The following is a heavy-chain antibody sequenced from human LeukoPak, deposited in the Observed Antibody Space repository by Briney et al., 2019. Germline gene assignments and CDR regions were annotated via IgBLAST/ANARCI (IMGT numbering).Heavy chain of an antibody. V-gene: IGHV3-30*18. CDR1: GFTFSSYG. CDR2: ISYDGSSK. J-gene: IGHJ6*02. D-gene: IGHD3-3*01. CDR3: AKDRGPLYYDFWSAISGMDV. Sequence: PGGSLRLSCAASGFTFSSYGMHWVRQAPGKGLEWVAVISYDGSSKYYADSVKGRFTISRDNSKNTLYLQMNSLRAEDTAVYYCAKDRGPLYYDFWSAISGMDVWGQGTTVTVSS.